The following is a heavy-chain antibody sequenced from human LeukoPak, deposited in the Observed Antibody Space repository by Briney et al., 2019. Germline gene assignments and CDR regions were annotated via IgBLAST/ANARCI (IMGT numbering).Heavy chain of an antibody. CDR3: ARAYSERYGLGYYYMDV. Sequence: GGSLRLSCAASGFTFSSYNMNWVRQAPGKGLEWVSSITSSSSYIYYADSVKGRFTISRDNAKKSVYLQMNSLRAEDTAVYYCARAYSERYGLGYYYMDVWGKGTTVTISS. V-gene: IGHV3-21*01. J-gene: IGHJ6*03. D-gene: IGHD1-26*01. CDR2: ITSSSSYI. CDR1: GFTFSSYN.